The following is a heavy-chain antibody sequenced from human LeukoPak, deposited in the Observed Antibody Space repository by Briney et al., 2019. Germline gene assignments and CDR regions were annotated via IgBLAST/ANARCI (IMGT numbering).Heavy chain of an antibody. CDR3: ARDYESGYYDSSGYYDDY. V-gene: IGHV1-18*01. CDR2: ISAYNGNT. Sequence: ASVKVSCKASGYTFTSYGISWVRQAPGQGLEWMGWISAYNGNTNYAQKLQGRVTMTTDTSTSTAYMELRSLRSGDTAVYYCARDYESGYYDSSGYYDDYWGQGTLVTVSS. CDR1: GYTFTSYG. D-gene: IGHD3-22*01. J-gene: IGHJ4*02.